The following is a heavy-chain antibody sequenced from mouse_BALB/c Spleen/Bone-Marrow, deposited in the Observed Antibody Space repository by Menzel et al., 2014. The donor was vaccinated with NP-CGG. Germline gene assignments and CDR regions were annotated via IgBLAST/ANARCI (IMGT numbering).Heavy chain of an antibody. V-gene: IGHV1-66*01. CDR2: IFPGSGNI. J-gene: IGHJ4*01. CDR1: GYSFTSYY. D-gene: IGHD2-1*01. Sequence: VQLQQSGPELVKPGASVKISCEASGYSFTSYYIHWVKQRPGQGLEWIGWIFPGSGNIKYNEKFKGEATLTADTSSSTAYMRLSSLTSEDSAVYSCARRGNWGYAMDYWGQGTSVTVSS. CDR3: ARRGNWGYAMDY.